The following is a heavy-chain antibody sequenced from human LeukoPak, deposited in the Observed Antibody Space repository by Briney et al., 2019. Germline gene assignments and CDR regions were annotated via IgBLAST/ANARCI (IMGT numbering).Heavy chain of an antibody. CDR1: GFTFNNDA. D-gene: IGHD5-18*01. CDR3: AKDFRDTSMFTDGYFDS. CDR2: LSGLGDSK. V-gene: IGHV3-23*01. J-gene: IGHJ4*02. Sequence: GGSLRLSCSASGFTFNNDAMSWVRQAPGKGLEWVSGLSGLGDSKYYADSVNGRFSISRDNANNRLYLQMNNLRAEDTAVYYCAKDFRDTSMFTDGYFDSWGQGTLVTVSS.